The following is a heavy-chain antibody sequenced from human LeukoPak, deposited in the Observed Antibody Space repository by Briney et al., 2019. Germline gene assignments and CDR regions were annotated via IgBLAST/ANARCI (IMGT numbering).Heavy chain of an antibody. CDR2: INGDNGNT. V-gene: IGHV1-3*01. J-gene: IGHJ5*02. D-gene: IGHD3-9*01. CDR3: ARAPYDILTGYSLNWFDP. CDR1: GYTFTTYA. Sequence: ASVKVSCKASGYTFTTYAMHWVRQAPGQGLEWMGWINGDNGNTKYSQKFQGRVTITRDTSAYTAYMELRSLSSADTAVYFCARAPYDILTGYSLNWFDPWGQGTLVTVSS.